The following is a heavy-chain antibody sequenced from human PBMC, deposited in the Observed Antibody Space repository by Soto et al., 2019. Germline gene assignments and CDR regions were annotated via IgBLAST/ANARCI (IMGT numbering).Heavy chain of an antibody. Sequence: PGGSLRLSCAASGFTFSSYSMNWVRQAPGKGLEWVSYISSSSSTIYYADSVKGRFTISRDNAKNSPYLQMNSLRAEDTAVYYCASRPPLYSSSFSIFDYWGQGTLVTVSS. CDR2: ISSSSSTI. V-gene: IGHV3-48*01. D-gene: IGHD6-13*01. J-gene: IGHJ4*02. CDR3: ASRPPLYSSSFSIFDY. CDR1: GFTFSSYS.